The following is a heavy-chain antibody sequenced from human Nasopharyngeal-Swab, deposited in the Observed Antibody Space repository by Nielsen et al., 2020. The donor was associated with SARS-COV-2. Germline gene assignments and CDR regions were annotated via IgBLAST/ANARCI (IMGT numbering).Heavy chain of an antibody. J-gene: IGHJ6*03. D-gene: IGHD3-10*01. CDR1: GGSFSGYY. CDR2: INHSGST. CDR3: ARYGAGGSRITMVRGYMDV. V-gene: IGHV4-34*01. Sequence: SETLSPTCAVYGGSFSGYYWSWIRQPPGKGLEWIGEINHSGSTNYNPSLKSRVTISVDTSKNQFSLKLSSVTAGDTAVYYCARYGAGGSRITMVRGYMDVWGKGTTVTVSS.